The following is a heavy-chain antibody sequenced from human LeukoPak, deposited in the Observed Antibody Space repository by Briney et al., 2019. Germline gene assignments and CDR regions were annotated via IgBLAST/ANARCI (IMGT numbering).Heavy chain of an antibody. CDR2: IYTSGST. D-gene: IGHD4/OR15-4a*01. CDR1: GGSISSGSYY. CDR3: GGGTSAMVARDY. J-gene: IGHJ4*02. Sequence: SETLSLTCTVSGGSISSGSYYWSWIRQPAGKGLEWIGRIYTSGSTNYNPSLKSRVTISVDTSKNQFSLKLSSVTAADTAVYYCGGGTSAMVARDYWGRGTLVTVSS. V-gene: IGHV4-61*02.